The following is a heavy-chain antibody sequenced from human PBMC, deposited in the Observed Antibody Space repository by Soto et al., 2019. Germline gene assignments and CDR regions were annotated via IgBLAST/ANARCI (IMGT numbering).Heavy chain of an antibody. J-gene: IGHJ4*02. V-gene: IGHV3-74*01. D-gene: IGHD3-10*01. CDR1: GFTFGSFW. CDR3: AKRGVDTFGLSY. Sequence: GGSLRLSCAVSGFTFGSFWMHWVRQAPGEGLVWVSRINTDGSSTSYADSVKGRFTISRDNAKNTLYLQMNSLRVEDTAMYYCAKRGVDTFGLSYWGQGTLVTVSS. CDR2: INTDGSST.